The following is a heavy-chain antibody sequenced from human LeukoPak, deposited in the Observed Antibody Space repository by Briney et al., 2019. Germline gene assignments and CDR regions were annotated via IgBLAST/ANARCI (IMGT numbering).Heavy chain of an antibody. D-gene: IGHD5-18*01. CDR3: AKPLGYSYGVDAFDV. CDR1: GFTFSRHA. V-gene: IGHV3-23*01. Sequence: PGGSLRLSCAASGFTFSRHAMSWVRQAPGTGLEWVSGISGSSDTYNADSVKGRFSISRDNSKNALHLQMNSLRAEDTAVYYCAKPLGYSYGVDAFDVWGQGTMVTVSS. J-gene: IGHJ3*01. CDR2: ISGSSDT.